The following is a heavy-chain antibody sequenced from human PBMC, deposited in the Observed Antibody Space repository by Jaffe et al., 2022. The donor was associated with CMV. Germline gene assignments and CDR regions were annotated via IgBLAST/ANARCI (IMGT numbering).Heavy chain of an antibody. CDR3: ARGASDYDFWSGYSWAV. Sequence: QVQLVQSGAEVKKPGASVKVSCKASGYTFTSYDINWVRQATGQGLEWMGWMNPNSGNTGYAQKFQGRVTMTRNTSISTAYMELSSLRSEDTAVYYCARGASDYDFWSGYSWAVWGQGTLVTVSS. D-gene: IGHD3-3*01. CDR2: MNPNSGNT. V-gene: IGHV1-8*01. J-gene: IGHJ4*02. CDR1: GYTFTSYD.